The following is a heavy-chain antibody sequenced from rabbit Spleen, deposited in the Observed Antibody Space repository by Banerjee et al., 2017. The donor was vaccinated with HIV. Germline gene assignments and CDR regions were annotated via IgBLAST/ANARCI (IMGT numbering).Heavy chain of an antibody. Sequence: QEELEESGGGLVKPEGSLTLTCKASGFSFSDSDVMCWVRPAPGKGLEWISCIAGSSSGFTYSATWATGRFSISKTSSTTVTLKMTSLTAADTATYFCARGDSGYVGCGYLNLWGPGTLVTVS. J-gene: IGHJ4*01. CDR3: ARGDSGYVGCGYLNL. D-gene: IGHD8-1*01. CDR1: GFSFSDSDV. CDR2: IAGSSSGFT. V-gene: IGHV1S45*01.